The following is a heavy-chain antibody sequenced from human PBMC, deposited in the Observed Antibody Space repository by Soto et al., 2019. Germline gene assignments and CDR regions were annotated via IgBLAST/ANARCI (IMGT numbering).Heavy chain of an antibody. Sequence: SETLSLTCTVSGGSISSGGYYWSWIRQHPGKGLEWIGYIYYSGSTYYNPSLKSRVTISVDTSKNQFSLKLSSVTAADTAVYYCASSPMVRGGISPNHYYYMDVWGKGTTVNVAS. CDR2: IYYSGST. J-gene: IGHJ6*03. CDR3: ASSPMVRGGISPNHYYYMDV. D-gene: IGHD3-10*01. CDR1: GGSISSGGYY. V-gene: IGHV4-31*03.